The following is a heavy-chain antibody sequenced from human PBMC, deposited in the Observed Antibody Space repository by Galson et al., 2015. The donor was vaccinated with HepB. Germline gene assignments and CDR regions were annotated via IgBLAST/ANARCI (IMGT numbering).Heavy chain of an antibody. D-gene: IGHD1-26*01. CDR2: ISGSSSPT. J-gene: IGHJ2*01. Sequence: FLRLSCAASGFTFSTYSMNWVRQAPGKGLEWVSFISGSSSPTYYADSVKGRFTISRDNAKNSLYLQMNSLRPEDTAIYFCARDPRVGVVTLGYCDLWGRGTLVTVSS. CDR3: ARDPRVGVVTLGYCDL. V-gene: IGHV3-48*01. CDR1: GFTFSTYS.